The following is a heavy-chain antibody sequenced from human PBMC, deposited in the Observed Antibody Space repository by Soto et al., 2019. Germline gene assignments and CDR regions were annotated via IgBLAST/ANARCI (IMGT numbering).Heavy chain of an antibody. CDR3: SILGYYSSTSYYVLILDY. Sequence: SETLSLTCTVSGGSISSYYWSWIRQPPGKGVEWIGYIYDSGSTNYNPSLKSRVTISVDTSKNQFSLKLSSVSAADTSVYFCSILGYYSSTSYYVLILDYWGQGTLVTVSS. V-gene: IGHV4-59*01. CDR2: IYDSGST. D-gene: IGHD2-2*01. CDR1: GGSISSYY. J-gene: IGHJ4*02.